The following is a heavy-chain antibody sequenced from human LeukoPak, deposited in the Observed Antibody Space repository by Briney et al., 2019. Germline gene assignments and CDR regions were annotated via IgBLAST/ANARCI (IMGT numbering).Heavy chain of an antibody. D-gene: IGHD3-22*01. CDR3: ARGPTSSVDDGMEDTFDI. V-gene: IGHV4-59*11. CDR1: VGSISSHY. J-gene: IGHJ3*02. CDR2: VYYSGYT. Sequence: NPSETLSLTCSVAVGSISSHYWSWIRQTPGKGLEWIGYVYYSGYTNYNPSLKSRVTISADTSKTQYSLKLSSVTAADTAVYYCARGPTSSVDDGMEDTFDIWGQGTMVTVSS.